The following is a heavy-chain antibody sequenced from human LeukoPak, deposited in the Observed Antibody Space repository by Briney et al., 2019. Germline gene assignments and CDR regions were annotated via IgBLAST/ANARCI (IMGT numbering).Heavy chain of an antibody. V-gene: IGHV3-7*01. D-gene: IGHD3-10*01. J-gene: IGHJ4*02. Sequence: PGGSLRLSRVASGFPFHNYWMTWVRQAPGKGLEWVANIKQDAVEEFYVDSVKGRFTISRDNAKNTLYLQMNSLRADDTAIYYCASGSAYYGSGSRLDYWGQGTLVTVSS. CDR1: GFPFHNYW. CDR2: IKQDAVEE. CDR3: ASGSAYYGSGSRLDY.